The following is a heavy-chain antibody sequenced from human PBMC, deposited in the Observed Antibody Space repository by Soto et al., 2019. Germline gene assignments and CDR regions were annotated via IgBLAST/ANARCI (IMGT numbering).Heavy chain of an antibody. CDR2: MSDSGSTI. D-gene: IGHD6-13*01. CDR3: ARDRSSSWYGRGYHYYGMDV. J-gene: IGHJ6*02. Sequence: QVQLVESGGGLVKSGGSLRLSCAASGFTSSDYYMSWIRQAPGKGLEWVSYMSDSGSTIYHADSVRGRFTISRDNAKNSLYLQMNSLRAEDTAVYYCARDRSSSWYGRGYHYYGMDVWGQGTTVTVSS. V-gene: IGHV3-11*01. CDR1: GFTSSDYY.